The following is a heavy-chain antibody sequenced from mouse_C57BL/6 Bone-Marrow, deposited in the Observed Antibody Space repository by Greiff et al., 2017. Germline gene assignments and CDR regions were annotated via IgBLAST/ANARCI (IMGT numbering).Heavy chain of an antibody. CDR1: GYTFTSYW. D-gene: IGHD2-3*01. Sequence: QVQLQQPGAELVKPGASVKLSCKASGYTFTSYWMQWVKQRPGQGLEWIGEIDPSDSYTNYNQKFKGKATLTVDTSSSTAYMQLSSLTSEGSAVYYCANDGYSLFDYWGQGTTLTVSS. J-gene: IGHJ2*01. CDR2: IDPSDSYT. V-gene: IGHV1-50*01. CDR3: ANDGYSLFDY.